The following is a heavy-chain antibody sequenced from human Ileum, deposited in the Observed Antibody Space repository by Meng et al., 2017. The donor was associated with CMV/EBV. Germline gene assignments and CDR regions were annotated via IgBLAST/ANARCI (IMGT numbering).Heavy chain of an antibody. D-gene: IGHD2-15*01. V-gene: IGHV1-3*01. CDR2: INVSNGDT. Sequence: SRYRFTTYAMHWVRQAPGQSLEWMGSINVSNGDTKYTQRFHDRLTITIDTSASTAYMELTSLRSEDTAVYYCTRANSNYAITSTPFDPWGQGTLVTVSS. CDR1: RYRFTTYA. J-gene: IGHJ5*02. CDR3: TRANSNYAITSTPFDP.